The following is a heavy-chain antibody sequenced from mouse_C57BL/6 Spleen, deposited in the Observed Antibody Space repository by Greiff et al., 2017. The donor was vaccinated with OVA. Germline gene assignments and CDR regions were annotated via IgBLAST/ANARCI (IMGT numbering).Heavy chain of an antibody. J-gene: IGHJ2*01. CDR1: GYSFTGYY. V-gene: IGHV1-42*01. Sequence: EVQLVESGPELVKPGASVKISCKASGYSFTGYYMNWVKQSPEKSLEWIGEINPSTGGTTYNQKFKAKATLTVDKSSSTAYMQLKSLTSEDSAVYYCARGDPFDYWGQGTTLTVSS. CDR2: INPSTGGT. CDR3: ARGDPFDY.